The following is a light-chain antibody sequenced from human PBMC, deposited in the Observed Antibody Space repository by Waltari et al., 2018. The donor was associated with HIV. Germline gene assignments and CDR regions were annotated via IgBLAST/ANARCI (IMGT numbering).Light chain of an antibody. CDR2: RNN. CDR3: VTLADRSSGPVV. V-gene: IGLV1-47*01. J-gene: IGLJ2*01. CDR1: SSKIGNNY. Sequence: QSVLTQPPSASGTPGQRITISCSGSSSKIGNNYVHWYQHLPGTAPKILIYRNNQRASGVPDGCSGSKAGTSASLAISGLRSEDEADDYCVTLADRSSGPVVFGGGTKVTVL.